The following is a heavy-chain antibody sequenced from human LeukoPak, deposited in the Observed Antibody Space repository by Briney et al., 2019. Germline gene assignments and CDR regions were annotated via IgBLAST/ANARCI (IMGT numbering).Heavy chain of an antibody. CDR3: ARAPVDYGDP. V-gene: IGHV3-74*01. CDR1: GFTFSSYW. CDR2: VDSDGSST. D-gene: IGHD4-17*01. J-gene: IGHJ5*02. Sequence: KAGGSLRLSCAASGFTFSSYWMHWVRQAPGKGLVWVSRVDSDGSSTGYADSVKGRFTISRDNAKNTLYLQMSSLRAEDTAVYYCARAPVDYGDPWGQGTLVTVSS.